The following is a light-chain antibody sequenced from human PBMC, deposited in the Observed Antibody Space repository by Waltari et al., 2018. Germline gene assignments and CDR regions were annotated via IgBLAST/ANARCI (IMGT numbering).Light chain of an antibody. CDR3: QQYGSSPLT. V-gene: IGKV3-20*01. J-gene: IGKJ4*01. CDR1: QSVRSTY. Sequence: EIVLTQSPGTLSLSPGERATLSCRASQSVRSTYLAWYQQKPGQAPRLLIYGASSRATDIPDRFSGSGSGIDFTLTISRLEPEDFAVYYCQQYGSSPLTFGGGTKVEIK. CDR2: GAS.